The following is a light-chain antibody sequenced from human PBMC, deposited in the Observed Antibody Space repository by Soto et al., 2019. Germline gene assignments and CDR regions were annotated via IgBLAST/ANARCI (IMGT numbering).Light chain of an antibody. CDR1: SSDVGGYNY. Sequence: QSALTQPRSVSGSPGQSVTISCTGTSSDVGGYNYVSWYQQHPGKAPKLMIYDVSKRPSGVPDRFSGSKSGNTASLTISGLQAEDEADYYCCSYAGSDTSLFGTGTKLTVL. V-gene: IGLV2-11*01. CDR2: DVS. J-gene: IGLJ1*01. CDR3: CSYAGSDTSL.